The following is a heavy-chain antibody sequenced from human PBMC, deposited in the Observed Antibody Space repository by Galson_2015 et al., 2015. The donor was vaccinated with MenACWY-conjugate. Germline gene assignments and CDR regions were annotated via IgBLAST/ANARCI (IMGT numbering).Heavy chain of an antibody. D-gene: IGHD3-16*01. CDR3: ARSYVPGSDRKSYYTDV. J-gene: IGHJ6*03. V-gene: IGHV3-74*01. CDR1: GFTFSSYW. Sequence: SLRLSCAASGFTFSSYWMHWVRQAPGKGLVWVSRVNSDGSGTGYADSVKGRFTISRDNAKNMLFLQMNSLKVEDTAVYYCARSYVPGSDRKSYYTDVWGRGTTVTVSS. CDR2: VNSDGSGT.